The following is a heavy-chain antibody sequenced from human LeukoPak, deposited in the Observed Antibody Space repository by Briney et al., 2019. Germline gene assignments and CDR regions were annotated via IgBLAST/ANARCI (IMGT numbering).Heavy chain of an antibody. D-gene: IGHD2-15*01. V-gene: IGHV3-7*03. J-gene: IGHJ4*02. CDR1: GFTFSSYW. CDR2: IKHDGSEK. Sequence: GGSLRLSCADSGFTFSSYWMSWVRQAPGKGLEWVANIKHDGSEKYYVDSVKGRFTISRDNAENSLYLQMNSLRAEDTAVYYCATIYCSSGRCYYFDYWGQGTLVTVSS. CDR3: ATIYCSSGRCYYFDY.